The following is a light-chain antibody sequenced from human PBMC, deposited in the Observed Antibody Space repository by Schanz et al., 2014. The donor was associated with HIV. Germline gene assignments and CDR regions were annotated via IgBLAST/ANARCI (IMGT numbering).Light chain of an antibody. CDR2: GNK. V-gene: IGLV1-40*01. CDR3: QSFDSSLNGVV. J-gene: IGLJ3*02. CDR1: SSNIGAGFD. Sequence: QSVLTQPPSVSGAPGQRVTISCTGNSSNIGAGFDVQWLQQLPGTAPKLLIHGNKNRPSGVPDRISGSKSDSSASLAISGLQDEDEADYFCQSFDSSLNGVVFGGGTKLTVL.